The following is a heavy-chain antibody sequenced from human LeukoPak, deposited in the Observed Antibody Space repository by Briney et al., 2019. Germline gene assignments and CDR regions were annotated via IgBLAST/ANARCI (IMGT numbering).Heavy chain of an antibody. CDR3: ARGQLLWFGEEPYYFDY. J-gene: IGHJ4*02. CDR1: GGSISSYY. V-gene: IGHV4-34*01. Sequence: SETLSLTCTVSGGSISSYYWSWIRQPPGKGLEWIGEINHSGSTNYNPSLKSRVTISVDTSKNQFSLKLSSVTAADTAVYYCARGQLLWFGEEPYYFDYWGQGTLVTVSS. D-gene: IGHD3-10*01. CDR2: INHSGST.